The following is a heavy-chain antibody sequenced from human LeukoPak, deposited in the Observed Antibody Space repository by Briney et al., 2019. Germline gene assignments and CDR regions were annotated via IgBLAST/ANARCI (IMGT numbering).Heavy chain of an antibody. D-gene: IGHD3-10*02. CDR2: IHSDGSAT. CDR1: GFSFTSYW. CDR3: AKDVRGGDSAVGPIDY. V-gene: IGHV3-74*01. Sequence: PGGSLRLSCAASGFSFTSYWMHWIRQAPGKGLVWVSRIHSDGSATSYADSVKGRFTISRDNSKNTLFLQMNSLRAEDTAVYHCAKDVRGGDSAVGPIDYWGQGTLVTVSS. J-gene: IGHJ4*02.